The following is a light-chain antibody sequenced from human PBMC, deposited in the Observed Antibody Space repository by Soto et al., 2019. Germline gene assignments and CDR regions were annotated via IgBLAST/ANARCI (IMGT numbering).Light chain of an antibody. CDR1: QSVSSY. Sequence: ELVLTQSPGPLSLSPGERATLSCMASQSVSSYLAWYLQKPGQAPRLLIYDASSRATGIPARFSGRGSGTDFTLTISSLEPEDCALNYCQQRISWPPTFGQGAKVDI. V-gene: IGKV3-11*01. CDR3: QQRISWPPT. J-gene: IGKJ1*01. CDR2: DAS.